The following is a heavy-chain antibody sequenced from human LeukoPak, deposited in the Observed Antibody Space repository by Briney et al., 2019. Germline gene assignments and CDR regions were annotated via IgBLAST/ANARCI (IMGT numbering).Heavy chain of an antibody. CDR2: IIPILGIA. CDR1: GYTFTSYD. Sequence: GASVKVSCKASGYTFTSYDINWVRQATGQGLEWMGRIIPILGIANYAQKFQGRVTITADESTSTAYMELSSLRSEDTAVYYCARDGPFGYWGQGTLVTVSS. CDR3: ARDGPFGY. V-gene: IGHV1-69*04. J-gene: IGHJ4*02.